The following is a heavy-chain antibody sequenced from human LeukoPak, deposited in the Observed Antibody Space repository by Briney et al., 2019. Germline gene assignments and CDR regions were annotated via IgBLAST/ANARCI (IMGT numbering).Heavy chain of an antibody. Sequence: SETLSLTCAVYGGSFSGYYWSWLRQPPGKGLEWIGEINHSGSTNYNPSLKSRVTISVDTSKNQFSLKLSSVTAADAAVYYCARGKPRPARYSSSSFDYWGQGTLVTVSS. CDR3: ARGKPRPARYSSSSFDY. CDR2: INHSGST. CDR1: GGSFSGYY. J-gene: IGHJ4*02. D-gene: IGHD6-13*01. V-gene: IGHV4-34*01.